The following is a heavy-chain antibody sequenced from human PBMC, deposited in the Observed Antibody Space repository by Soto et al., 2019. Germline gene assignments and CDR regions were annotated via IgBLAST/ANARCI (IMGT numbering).Heavy chain of an antibody. CDR1: GGSLSGNY. Sequence: SENPSLTCPVYGGSLSGNYWSRIPHPPGKGLESTRELHTSGSTHYNPFPKSRVTISVDTSKNQFSLKLRSVTAGDTAVYYCARGLGERVYFDYWGQGTLVTVSS. V-gene: IGHV4-34*01. D-gene: IGHD1-26*01. CDR3: ARGLGERVYFDY. J-gene: IGHJ4*02. CDR2: LHTSGST.